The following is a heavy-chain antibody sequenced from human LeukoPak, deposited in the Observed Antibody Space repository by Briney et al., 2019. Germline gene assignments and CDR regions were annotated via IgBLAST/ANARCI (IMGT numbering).Heavy chain of an antibody. CDR3: ARAVQLEGDGMDV. CDR2: ISSSGSTI. V-gene: IGHV3-48*03. D-gene: IGHD1-1*01. J-gene: IGHJ6*02. Sequence: GGSLRLSCAASGFTFSSYEMNWVRQAPGKGLEWVPYISSSGSTIYYADSVKGRFTISRDNAKNSLYLQMNSLRAEDTAVYYCARAVQLEGDGMDVWGQGTTVTVSS. CDR1: GFTFSSYE.